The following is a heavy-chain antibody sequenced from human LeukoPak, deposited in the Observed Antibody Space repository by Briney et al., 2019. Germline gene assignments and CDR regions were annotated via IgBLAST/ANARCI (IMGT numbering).Heavy chain of an antibody. Sequence: GGSLRLSCAASGFTFSSYAMHWVRQAPGKGLEWVAVISYDGSNKYYADSVKGRFTISRDNAKNSLYLQMNSLRAEDTAVYYCARDLTELDCSGGSCYSNVPYYYYMDVWGKGTTVTISS. D-gene: IGHD2-15*01. V-gene: IGHV3-30*04. CDR2: ISYDGSNK. CDR3: ARDLTELDCSGGSCYSNVPYYYYMDV. J-gene: IGHJ6*03. CDR1: GFTFSSYA.